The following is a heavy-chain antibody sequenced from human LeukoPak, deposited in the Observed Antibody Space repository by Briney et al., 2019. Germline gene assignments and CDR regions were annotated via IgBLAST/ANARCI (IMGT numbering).Heavy chain of an antibody. CDR3: ARELAYYFDY. J-gene: IGHJ4*02. Sequence: GGTLRLSCAASGFAFGSYVMHWVRQAPGKGLEWVSYISSSGTTIFYADSVKGRFTISRDNAKNSLYLQMSSLRAEDTAVYYCARELAYYFDYWGQGTLVTVSS. CDR2: ISSSGTTI. CDR1: GFAFGSYV. V-gene: IGHV3-48*03. D-gene: IGHD1-1*01.